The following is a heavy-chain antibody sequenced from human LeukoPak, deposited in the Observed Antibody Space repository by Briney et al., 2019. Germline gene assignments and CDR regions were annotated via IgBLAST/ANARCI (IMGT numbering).Heavy chain of an antibody. V-gene: IGHV3-7*03. D-gene: IGHD4-17*01. CDR3: ARVFPRVYGDYALYDY. J-gene: IGHJ4*02. CDR2: IKQDGSEK. CDR1: GFTFSSYW. Sequence: GGSLRLSCAASGFTFSSYWMSWVRQAPGKGLEWVANIKQDGSEKYYVDSVKGRFTISRDNAKNSLYLQMNSLRAEDTALYYCARVFPRVYGDYALYDYWGQGTLVTVSS.